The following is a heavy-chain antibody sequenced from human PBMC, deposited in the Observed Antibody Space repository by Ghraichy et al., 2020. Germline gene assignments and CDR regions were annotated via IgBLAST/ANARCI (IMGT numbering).Heavy chain of an antibody. V-gene: IGHV4-31*03. CDR3: ARGRFGSFSFDD. Sequence: SETLSLTCSVSGTSVSTGGYFWNWLRQLPGKGLEWIGCVYYTGAAYYSPSLRSRVTISLDTSENHFSLRLTSVTAADTALYYCARGRFGSFSFDDWGQGTLIPVSS. J-gene: IGHJ4*02. CDR1: GTSVSTGGYF. D-gene: IGHD3-3*01. CDR2: VYYTGAA.